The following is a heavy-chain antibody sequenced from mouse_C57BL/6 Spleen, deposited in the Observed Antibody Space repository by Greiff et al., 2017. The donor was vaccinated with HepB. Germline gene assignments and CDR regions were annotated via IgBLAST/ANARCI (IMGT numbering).Heavy chain of an antibody. CDR1: GYTFTSYW. J-gene: IGHJ2*01. V-gene: IGHV1-64*01. D-gene: IGHD1-1*01. Sequence: VQLQQSGAELVKPGASVKLSCKASGYTFTSYWMHWVKQRPGQGLEWIGMIHPNSGSTNYNEKFKSKATLTVDKPSSTAYMQLSSLTSEDSAVYYCARRITTVVGPYFDYWGQGTTLTVSS. CDR3: ARRITTVVGPYFDY. CDR2: IHPNSGST.